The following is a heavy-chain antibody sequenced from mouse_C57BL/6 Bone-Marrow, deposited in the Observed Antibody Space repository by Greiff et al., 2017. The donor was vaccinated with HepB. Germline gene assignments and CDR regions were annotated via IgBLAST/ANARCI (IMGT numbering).Heavy chain of an antibody. CDR1: GFSLTSYG. J-gene: IGHJ1*03. CDR3: AKMGTPYWYFDV. CDR2: IWRGGST. Sequence: VMLVESGPGLVQPSQSLSITCTVSGFSLTSYGVHWVRQSPGKGLEWLGVIWRGGSTDYNAAFMSRLSITKDNSKSQVFFKMNSLQADDTAIYYCAKMGTPYWYFDVWGTGTTVTVSS. V-gene: IGHV2-5*01. D-gene: IGHD3-3*01.